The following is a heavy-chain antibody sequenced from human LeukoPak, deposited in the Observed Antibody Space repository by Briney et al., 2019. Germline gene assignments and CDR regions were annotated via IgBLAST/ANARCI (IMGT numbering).Heavy chain of an antibody. D-gene: IGHD2-15*01. J-gene: IGHJ4*02. Sequence: GGSLRLSCAASGFTFNNYAMHWVRQAPGKGLEWVAVISYDENHKYYADSVKGRFTISRDNSKNTLYLQMSSLRAEDTAMYYCARDLYCSGGSCYNRIYYWGQGTLVTVSS. CDR2: ISYDENHK. CDR1: GFTFNNYA. V-gene: IGHV3-30*04. CDR3: ARDLYCSGGSCYNRIYY.